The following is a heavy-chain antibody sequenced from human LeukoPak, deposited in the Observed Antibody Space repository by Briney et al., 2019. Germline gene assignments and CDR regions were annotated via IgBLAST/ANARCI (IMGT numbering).Heavy chain of an antibody. CDR3: TRDEYGKTGH. V-gene: IGHV3-11*04. CDR1: GFTFSDYY. CDR2: ISSSGNNI. J-gene: IGHJ4*02. Sequence: GGSLRLSCAASGFTFSDYYITWIRQAPGKGLEWVSYISSSGNNIYYADSVKGRFTIPRDNAKNSPDMQMDSPTAEHTTLYYCTRDEYGKTGHWGQGALVTVSS. D-gene: IGHD4-17*01.